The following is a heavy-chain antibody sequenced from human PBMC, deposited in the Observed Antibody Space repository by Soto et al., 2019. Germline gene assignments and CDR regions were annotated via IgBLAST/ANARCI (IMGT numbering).Heavy chain of an antibody. CDR3: ARDQWELLRRHWFDP. J-gene: IGHJ5*02. CDR2: IIPIVGTA. Sequence: QVQLVQSGAEVKKPGSSVKVSCKASGGTFSSYAISWVRQAPGQGLEWMGGIIPIVGTANYAQTLQGRVTITADESTSTAYMELSSLRSEDTAVYYCARDQWELLRRHWFDPWGQGTLVTVSS. D-gene: IGHD1-26*01. CDR1: GGTFSSYA. V-gene: IGHV1-69*01.